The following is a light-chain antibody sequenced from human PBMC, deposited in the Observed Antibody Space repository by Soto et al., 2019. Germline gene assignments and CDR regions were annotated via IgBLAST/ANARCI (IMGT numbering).Light chain of an antibody. CDR1: QSVAGN. J-gene: IGKJ1*01. V-gene: IGKV3-15*01. CDR3: QQYNNWPRT. CDR2: GAF. Sequence: EVVMTQSPAILSVSPGERATLSCRASQSVAGNVAWYQQKPGQVPRLLTHGAFTRATGIPARFSGSGSGTEFTLSISSLQSEDFAVYYCQQYNNWPRTFGQGTKVDIK.